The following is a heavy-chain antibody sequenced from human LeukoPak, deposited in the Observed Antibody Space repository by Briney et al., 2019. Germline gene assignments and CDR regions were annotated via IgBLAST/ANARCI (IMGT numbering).Heavy chain of an antibody. CDR1: GFTFSSYG. J-gene: IGHJ6*02. CDR2: ISYDGSNK. CDR3: AKEMWPLPTDYYDSSGYMAYYGMDV. Sequence: GGSLRLSCAASGFTFSSYGMHWVRQAPGKGLEWVAVISYDGSNKYYADSVKGRFTISRDNSKNTLYLQMNSLRAEDTAVYYCAKEMWPLPTDYYDSSGYMAYYGMDVWGQGTTVTVSS. D-gene: IGHD3-22*01. V-gene: IGHV3-30*18.